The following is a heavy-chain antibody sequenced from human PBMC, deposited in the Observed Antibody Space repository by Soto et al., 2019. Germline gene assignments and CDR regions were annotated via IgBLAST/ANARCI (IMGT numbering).Heavy chain of an antibody. Sequence: QVQLVESGGGVAQPGRSLRLSCAASGFTCSSYGMNWVRQAPGKGLEWVAVIWYDGTNKYYADSVKGRFTISRDNSKKTRDLQMNRLRDEDTALYYCARDRGAAAGTRYYYGMDVWGQGTTVTVSS. CDR1: GFTCSSYG. CDR3: ARDRGAAAGTRYYYGMDV. J-gene: IGHJ6*02. V-gene: IGHV3-33*01. D-gene: IGHD6-13*01. CDR2: IWYDGTNK.